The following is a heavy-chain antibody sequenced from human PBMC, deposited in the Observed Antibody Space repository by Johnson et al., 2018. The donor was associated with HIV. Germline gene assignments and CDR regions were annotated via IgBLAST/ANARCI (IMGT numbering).Heavy chain of an antibody. CDR1: GFTVSSNY. Sequence: VQLVESGGGLVQPGGSLRLSCAASGFTVSSNYMSWVRQAPGKGLEWVSVIYSGGSTYYADSVKGRFTISRDNAKNSLYLQMNSLRAEDTAVYYCARDLRWSCDAFDIWGQGTMVTVSS. D-gene: IGHD5-24*01. V-gene: IGHV3-66*01. J-gene: IGHJ3*02. CDR3: ARDLRWSCDAFDI. CDR2: IYSGGST.